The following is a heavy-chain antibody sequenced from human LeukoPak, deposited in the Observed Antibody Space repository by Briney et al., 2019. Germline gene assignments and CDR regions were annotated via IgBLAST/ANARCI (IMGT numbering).Heavy chain of an antibody. CDR2: VFHSGST. Sequence: SETLSLTCDVSGYSISSGFYWGWIRQPPGKVLEWIGSVFHSGSTYYNPSLKGRVTISVDTSNNQFSLKLSSVTATDTAVYYCAADGSYLPELGYFDFWGQGTLVTVSS. V-gene: IGHV4-38-2*01. D-gene: IGHD1-14*01. J-gene: IGHJ4*02. CDR1: GYSISSGFY. CDR3: AADGSYLPELGYFDF.